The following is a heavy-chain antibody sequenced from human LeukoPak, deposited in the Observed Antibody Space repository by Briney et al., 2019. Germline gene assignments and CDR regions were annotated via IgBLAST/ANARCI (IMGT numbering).Heavy chain of an antibody. V-gene: IGHV4-59*12. CDR1: GGPISSYY. J-gene: IGHJ6*03. Sequence: SEPLSLTCTVSGGPISSYYWIWMRQPPGKGLEGMGYIYYSGSTNYNPSLKSGVTISIDTYKHQFSLPVRSVTAADAAVCYCARESHRQQWLVRREQYYYMDVWGKGTTVTISS. D-gene: IGHD6-19*01. CDR2: IYYSGST. CDR3: ARESHRQQWLVRREQYYYMDV.